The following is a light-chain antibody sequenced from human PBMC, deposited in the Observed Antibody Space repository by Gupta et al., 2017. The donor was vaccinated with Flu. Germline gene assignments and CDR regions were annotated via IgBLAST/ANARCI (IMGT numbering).Light chain of an antibody. CDR1: KIGSKN. CDR3: QVWGSRTDVV. Sequence: LGQTANRTCGGNKIGSKNVHWYQQMAGHSPVLVIFRNNNRPSGIPERFSGSNSGNTATLTIGGAQAGDEADYYCQVWGSRTDVVFGGGTKLTVL. J-gene: IGLJ2*01. V-gene: IGLV3-9*01. CDR2: RNN.